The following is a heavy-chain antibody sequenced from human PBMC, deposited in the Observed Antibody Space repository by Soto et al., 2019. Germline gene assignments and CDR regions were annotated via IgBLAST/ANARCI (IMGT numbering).Heavy chain of an antibody. CDR1: GGSISSYY. CDR2: IYYSGST. J-gene: IGHJ6*03. D-gene: IGHD3-10*01. V-gene: IGHV4-59*08. Sequence: SETLSLTCTVSGGSISSYYWSWIRQPPGKGLEWIGYIYYSGSTNYNPSLKSRVTISVDTSKTQFSLQLTSVTAADTAVYYCVKAPPGESSPYYYLDGWGKGTTVTLSS. CDR3: VKAPPGESSPYYYLDG.